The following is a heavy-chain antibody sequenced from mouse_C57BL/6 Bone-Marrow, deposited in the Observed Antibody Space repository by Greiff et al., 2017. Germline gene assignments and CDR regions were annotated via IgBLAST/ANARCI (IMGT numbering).Heavy chain of an antibody. J-gene: IGHJ3*01. D-gene: IGHD2-1*01. V-gene: IGHV3-6*01. CDR3: ARLNYCGAY. CDR1: GYSITSGYY. CDR2: ISYDGSN. Sequence: EVKLQESGPGLVKPSQSLSLTCSVTGYSITSGYYWNWIRQFPGNKLEWMGYISYDGSNNYNPSLKNRISITRDTSQNQFFLKLNSVTTEDTATYYCARLNYCGAYWGQGTLVTVSA.